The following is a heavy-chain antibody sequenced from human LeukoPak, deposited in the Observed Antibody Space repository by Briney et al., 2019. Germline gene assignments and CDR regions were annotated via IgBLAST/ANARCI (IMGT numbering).Heavy chain of an antibody. CDR2: INSDGSST. D-gene: IGHD2-15*01. Sequence: GGSLRLSCAASGFTFSSYWMHWVRQAPGKGLVWVSRINSDGSSTSYADSVKGRFTFSRDNAKNTLYLQMNSLRAEDTAVYYCARDRYCSGGSCYKPVLGDWGQGTLVTVSS. CDR1: GFTFSSYW. V-gene: IGHV3-74*01. J-gene: IGHJ4*02. CDR3: ARDRYCSGGSCYKPVLGD.